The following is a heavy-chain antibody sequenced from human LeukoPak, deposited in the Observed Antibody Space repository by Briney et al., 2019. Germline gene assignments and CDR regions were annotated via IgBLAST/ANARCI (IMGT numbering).Heavy chain of an antibody. V-gene: IGHV4-39*07. J-gene: IGHJ4*02. Sequence: SETLSLTCTVSGGSISSSSYYWGWIRQPPGKGLEWIGSIYYSGSTYYNPSLKSRVTISVDTSKNQFSLKLSSVTAADTAVYYCASNSGPEMFDYWGQGTLVTVSS. CDR2: IYYSGST. CDR3: ASNSGPEMFDY. D-gene: IGHD5-12*01. CDR1: GGSISSSSYY.